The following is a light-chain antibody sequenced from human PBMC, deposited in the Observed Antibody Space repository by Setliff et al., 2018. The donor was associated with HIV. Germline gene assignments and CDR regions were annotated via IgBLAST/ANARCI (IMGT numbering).Light chain of an antibody. CDR1: ITDIGNYES. J-gene: IGLJ2*01. V-gene: IGLV2-23*02. CDR3: CSYVNGDTWI. Sequence: QSVLTQPASVSGSPGQSITISCTGSITDIGNYESVSWYQQHPGEVPKRMIYDVTKRPSGISSRFSGSKSGNTASLTISGLQAEDEADYYCCSYVNGDTWIFGGGTKVTVL. CDR2: DVT.